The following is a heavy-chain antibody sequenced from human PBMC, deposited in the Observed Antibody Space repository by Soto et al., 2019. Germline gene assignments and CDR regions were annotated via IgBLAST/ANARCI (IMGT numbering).Heavy chain of an antibody. CDR3: ARSSAVITTLDYFDY. V-gene: IGHV4-59*08. CDR2: IYYSGST. D-gene: IGHD3-22*01. CDR1: GGSISSYY. J-gene: IGHJ4*02. Sequence: SETLSLTCTVSGGSISSYYWSWIRQPPGKGLEWIGYIYYSGSTYYNPSLKSRVTISVDTSKNQFSLKLSSVTAADTAVYYCARSSAVITTLDYFDYWGQGTLVTVSS.